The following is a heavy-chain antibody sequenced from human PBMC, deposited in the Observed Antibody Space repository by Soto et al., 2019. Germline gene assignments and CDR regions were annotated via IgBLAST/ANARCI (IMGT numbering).Heavy chain of an antibody. J-gene: IGHJ4*01. D-gene: IGHD2-8*01. CDR1: GLTFSDHY. V-gene: IGHV3-72*01. CDR2: IRNKANRYTT. Sequence: GGSLRLSCAASGLTFSDHYMDWVRQAPGKGLEWVGSIRNKANRYTTEYAASVKGRFTISRDDSRNSMYMQMNSLQTEETAVDYCTSYYPLPPCTLDYWGQGALVTVSS. CDR3: TSYYPLPPCTLDY.